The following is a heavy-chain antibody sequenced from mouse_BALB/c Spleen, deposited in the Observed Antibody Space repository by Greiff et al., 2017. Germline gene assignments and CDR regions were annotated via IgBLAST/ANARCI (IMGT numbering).Heavy chain of an antibody. J-gene: IGHJ1*01. Sequence: QVQLKESGPDLVAPSQSLSITCTVSGFSLTSYGVHWVRQPPGKGLEWLVVIWSDGSTTYNSALKSRLSISKDNSKSQVFLKMNSLQTDDTAMYYCARHVGYGKDWYFDVWGAGTTVTVSS. CDR1: GFSLTSYG. V-gene: IGHV2-6-2*01. CDR3: ARHVGYGKDWYFDV. D-gene: IGHD2-10*02. CDR2: IWSDGST.